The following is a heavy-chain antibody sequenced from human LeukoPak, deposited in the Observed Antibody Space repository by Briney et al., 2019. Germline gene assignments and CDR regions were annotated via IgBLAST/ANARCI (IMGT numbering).Heavy chain of an antibody. Sequence: GGSLRLSCAASGFTFSSYSMNWVRQAPGKGLEWVSYISSSSSTIYYADSVKGRFTISRDNAKNSLYLQMNSLRAEDTAVYYCARFLGIQSGRYFDLWGRGTLVTVSS. J-gene: IGHJ2*01. CDR2: ISSSSSTI. V-gene: IGHV3-48*01. CDR3: ARFLGIQSGRYFDL. D-gene: IGHD1-14*01. CDR1: GFTFSSYS.